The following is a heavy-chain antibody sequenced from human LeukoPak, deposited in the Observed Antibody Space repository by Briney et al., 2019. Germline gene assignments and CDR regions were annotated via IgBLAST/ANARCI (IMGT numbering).Heavy chain of an antibody. CDR3: AKDNSRRFLEWLPAAYYYYYYGMDV. CDR1: GFTFDDYA. CDR2: ISWNSGSI. V-gene: IGHV3-9*01. Sequence: PGGSLRLSCAASGFTFDDYAMHWVRQAPGKGLEWVSGISWNSGSIGYADSVKGRFTISRDNAKNSLYLQMNSLRAEDTALYYCAKDNSRRFLEWLPAAYYYYYYGMDVWGQGTTVTVSS. D-gene: IGHD3-3*01. J-gene: IGHJ6*02.